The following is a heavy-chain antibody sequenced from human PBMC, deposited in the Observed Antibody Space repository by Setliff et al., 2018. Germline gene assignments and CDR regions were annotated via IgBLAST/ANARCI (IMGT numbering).Heavy chain of an antibody. CDR2: IHLGDSDT. J-gene: IGHJ1*01. V-gene: IGHV5-51*01. CDR1: GYSLTSYW. Sequence: GESLKISCKGSGYSLTSYWIAWVRQMPGKGLEWMGIIHLGDSDTRYSPSFQGQVTISANKSISTAYLQLSSLKASDTAIYYCARRAVTAEYFQHWGHGTLVTVSS. CDR3: ARRAVTAEYFQH. D-gene: IGHD4-17*01.